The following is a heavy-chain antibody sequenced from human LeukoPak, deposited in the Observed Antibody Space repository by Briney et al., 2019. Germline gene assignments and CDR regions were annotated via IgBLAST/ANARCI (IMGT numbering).Heavy chain of an antibody. CDR2: IKQDESQK. Sequence: GGSLRLSCAASGFTFNNFWMTWVRQAPGKGLEWLVIIKQDESQKYYVDSVKGRFTISRDNARNSLYLQMNSLRAEDTAVYWAVAGTTYWGQGTLVTVSS. J-gene: IGHJ4*02. CDR1: GFTFNNFW. D-gene: IGHD6-19*01. V-gene: IGHV3-7*05. CDR3: VAGTTY.